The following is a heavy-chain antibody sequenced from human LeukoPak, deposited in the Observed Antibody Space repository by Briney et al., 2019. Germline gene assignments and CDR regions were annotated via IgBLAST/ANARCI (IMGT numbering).Heavy chain of an antibody. CDR2: IYYTGST. V-gene: IGHV4-39*01. Sequence: SQTLSLTCTVSGGSISSSNYYWGWIRQPPGTGLEWIGSIYYTGSTYYNPSLKSRVTISVDTSKNQFSLKLSSVTAADTAVYYCARHRDTSGWYHWFDPWGQGTLVTVSS. CDR3: ARHRDTSGWYHWFDP. D-gene: IGHD6-19*01. J-gene: IGHJ5*02. CDR1: GGSISSSNYY.